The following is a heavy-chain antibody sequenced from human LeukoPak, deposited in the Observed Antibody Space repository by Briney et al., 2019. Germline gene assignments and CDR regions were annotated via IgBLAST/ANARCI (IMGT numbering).Heavy chain of an antibody. Sequence: SETLSLTCTVSGDSVSSRNYLWGWIRQPPGKGLEWIGNVDYSGSTYYDPSLRGRVTISLDTSKNHFSLNLNSVSDADTAIYYCARRSPLVVVTAAHYYDYWGQGTLVTVSS. CDR1: GDSVSSRNYL. J-gene: IGHJ4*02. CDR2: VDYSGST. CDR3: ARRSPLVVVTAAHYYDY. V-gene: IGHV4-39*02. D-gene: IGHD2-21*02.